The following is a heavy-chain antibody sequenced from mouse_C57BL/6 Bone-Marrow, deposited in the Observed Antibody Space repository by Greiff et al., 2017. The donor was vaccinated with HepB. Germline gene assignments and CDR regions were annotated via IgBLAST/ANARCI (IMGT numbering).Heavy chain of an antibody. Sequence: QVQLQQSGAELVKPGASVKLSCKASGYTFTSYWMHWVKQRPGQGLEWIGMIHPNSGSTNYNEKFKSKATLTVDKSSSTAYMQLSSLTSEDSAVYYCAREGYYYGSSLYYAMDYWGQGTSVTVSS. V-gene: IGHV1-64*01. CDR1: GYTFTSYW. CDR2: IHPNSGST. D-gene: IGHD1-1*01. J-gene: IGHJ4*01. CDR3: AREGYYYGSSLYYAMDY.